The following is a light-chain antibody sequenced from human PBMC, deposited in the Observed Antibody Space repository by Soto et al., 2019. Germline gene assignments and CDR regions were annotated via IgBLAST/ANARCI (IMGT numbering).Light chain of an antibody. CDR3: SSYADSKNPV. V-gene: IGLV2-8*01. J-gene: IGLJ2*01. Sequence: QSALTQPPSASGSPGQSVTISCTGTSSDVGGYNYVSWYQQHPGKAPKLMIYEVSKRPSGVPDRFSGSKSGNTASLTVSGLQAEDEADYYCSSYADSKNPVFGGGTKLTVL. CDR2: EVS. CDR1: SSDVGGYNY.